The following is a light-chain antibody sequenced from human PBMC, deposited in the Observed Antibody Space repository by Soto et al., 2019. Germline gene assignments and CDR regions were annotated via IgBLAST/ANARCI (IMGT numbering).Light chain of an antibody. V-gene: IGLV2-14*01. Sequence: QSALTQPASVSGSPGQSITISCTGTSSDVGGYNYVSWYQQHPGKAPKLMIYEVNNRPSGVSTRFSGSKSGSTASLTISGLQAEDEADYYCSSYTSSSTLGVFGTGTKVTVL. CDR2: EVN. J-gene: IGLJ1*01. CDR3: SSYTSSSTLGV. CDR1: SSDVGGYNY.